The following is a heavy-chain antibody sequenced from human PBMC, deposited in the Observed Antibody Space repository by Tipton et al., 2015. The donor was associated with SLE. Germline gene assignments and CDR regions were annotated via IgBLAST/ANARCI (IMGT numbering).Heavy chain of an antibody. CDR3: ARHAYDIWRGYYHHVFDV. J-gene: IGHJ3*01. V-gene: IGHV4-59*08. Sequence: TLSLTCIVSGGSISGNYWSWIRQPPGKRLEWIGYIDQIGSANYNPSLQSRVTISVGKSTTQFSLKLTSVTAADSAIYYCARHAYDIWRGYYHHVFDVGGQGTIITVSS. CDR1: GGSISGNY. CDR2: IDQIGSA. D-gene: IGHD3-3*01.